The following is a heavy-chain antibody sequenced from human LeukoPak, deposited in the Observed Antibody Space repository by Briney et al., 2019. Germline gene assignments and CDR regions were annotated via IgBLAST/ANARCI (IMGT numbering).Heavy chain of an antibody. Sequence: GGSLRLSCAASGFTVSSNYMSWVRQAPGKGLEWVSVIYSGGSTYYADSVKGRITISRDNSKNTLYLQMNSLRAEDTAVYYCAREVRYYDSSGYYYTEEYWGQGTLVTVSS. CDR3: AREVRYYDSSGYYYTEEY. CDR1: GFTVSSNY. V-gene: IGHV3-53*01. J-gene: IGHJ4*02. CDR2: IYSGGST. D-gene: IGHD3-22*01.